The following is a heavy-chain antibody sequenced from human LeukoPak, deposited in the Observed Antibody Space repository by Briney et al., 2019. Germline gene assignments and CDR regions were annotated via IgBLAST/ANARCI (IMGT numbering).Heavy chain of an antibody. Sequence: GGSLRLSCAASGFTFSSHAMSWVRQARGKGLEWVSALSSGGGSTYYADSVKGRFTIPRDNSKNTLYLQMNSLRAEDTAVYYCAKKRKTGDMSGSFAYWGLGTLVTVSS. CDR2: LSSGGGST. CDR3: AKKRKTGDMSGSFAY. D-gene: IGHD3-22*01. J-gene: IGHJ4*02. V-gene: IGHV3-23*01. CDR1: GFTFSSHA.